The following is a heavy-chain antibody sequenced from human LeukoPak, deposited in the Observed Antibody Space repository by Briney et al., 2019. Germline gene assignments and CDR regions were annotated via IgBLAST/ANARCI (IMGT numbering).Heavy chain of an antibody. J-gene: IGHJ5*02. CDR2: ISWNSGTI. CDR3: ARGRGPYGWFDP. V-gene: IGHV3-9*01. CDR1: GFIFNNYA. D-gene: IGHD3-10*01. Sequence: GGSLRLSCAGSGFIFNNYAMHWVRQPPGKGLEWVSGISWNSGTIDYADSVKGRFTISRDNAKNTLYLQMNSLRAEDTAVYYCARGRGPYGWFDPWGQGTLVTVSS.